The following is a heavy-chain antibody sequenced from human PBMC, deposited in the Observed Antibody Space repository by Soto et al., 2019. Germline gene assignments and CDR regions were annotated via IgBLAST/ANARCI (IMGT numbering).Heavy chain of an antibody. CDR1: GGSISSGGYY. V-gene: IGHV4-31*03. Sequence: SETLSLTCTVSGGSISSGGYYWSWIRQHPGKGLEWIGYIYYSGSTYYNPSLKSRVTISVDTSKNQFSLKLSSVTAADTAVYYCARDTGDYYYYYYMDVWGKGTTVTVSS. CDR2: IYYSGST. D-gene: IGHD4-17*01. J-gene: IGHJ6*03. CDR3: ARDTGDYYYYYYMDV.